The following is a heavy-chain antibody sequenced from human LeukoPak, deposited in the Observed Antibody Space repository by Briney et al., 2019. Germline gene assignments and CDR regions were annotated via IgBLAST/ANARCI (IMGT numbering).Heavy chain of an antibody. CDR3: ARHAVVTALETYNWLDP. J-gene: IGHJ5*02. V-gene: IGHV4-39*01. CDR1: GGSISSSSYY. D-gene: IGHD2-21*02. Sequence: SETLSLTCTVSGGSISSSSYYWGWIRQPPGKGLEWIGSIYYSGSIYYNPSLKSRVTISEDTSKNQFSLKLSSVTAADTAVYYCARHAVVTALETYNWLDPWGQGTLVTVSS. CDR2: IYYSGSI.